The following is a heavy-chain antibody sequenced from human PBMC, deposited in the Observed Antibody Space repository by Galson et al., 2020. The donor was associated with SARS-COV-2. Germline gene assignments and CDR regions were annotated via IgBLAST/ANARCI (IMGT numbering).Heavy chain of an antibody. J-gene: IGHJ4*02. CDR1: GISFVTHS. CDR2: INVASTHI. Sequence: KIGESLKISCEASGISFVTHSINWLRQTPGKGLEWVSSINVASTHIYYADSVKGRFTISRDNSKNSVFLQMNSLRTEDTATYYCAREDTSGWYFDHWGQGILVTVSS. CDR3: AREDTSGWYFDH. V-gene: IGHV3-21*04. D-gene: IGHD6-19*01.